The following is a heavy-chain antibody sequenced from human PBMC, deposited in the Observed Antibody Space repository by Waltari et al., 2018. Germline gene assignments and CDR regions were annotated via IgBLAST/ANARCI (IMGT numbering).Heavy chain of an antibody. D-gene: IGHD6-13*01. Sequence: QVQLVQSGAEVKKPGSSVKVSCKASGGSFSTYAITWVRQAPGQGLEWMGGIIPMFGTANYAQKFQERGSITTDGSMTTAYMELSSLTSEDTAVYYCARGGLYGQQLLESAFEIWGQGTQVTVSS. CDR1: GGSFSTYA. J-gene: IGHJ3*02. CDR3: ARGGLYGQQLLESAFEI. CDR2: IIPMFGTA. V-gene: IGHV1-69*05.